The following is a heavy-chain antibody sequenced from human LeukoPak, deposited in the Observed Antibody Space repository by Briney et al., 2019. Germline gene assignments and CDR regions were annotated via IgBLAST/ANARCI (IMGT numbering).Heavy chain of an antibody. Sequence: SETLSLTCTVSGGSISGYYWSWIRRPPGKGLEWLGYVDYSDRTAYTPSLNGRVTIPPDTSKNQYSPKLRSVTAADTAVYYCARLNGGNWGPGILVTVSS. V-gene: IGHV4-59*08. CDR2: VDYSDRT. D-gene: IGHD4-23*01. CDR1: GGSISGYY. J-gene: IGHJ4*02. CDR3: ARLNGGN.